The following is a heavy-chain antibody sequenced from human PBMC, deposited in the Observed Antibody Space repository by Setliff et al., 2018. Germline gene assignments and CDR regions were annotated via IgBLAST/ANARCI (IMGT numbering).Heavy chain of an antibody. CDR2: IYHSGSA. Sequence: PSETLSLTCTVSGDSISSGDYFWSWICQPPGKGREWIAYIYHSGSAYYNPSLKSRVTMSVDTSKNQFSLHLTSVTAADTAVYYCAREVGTSTSSDAFDVWGQGMMVTVSS. V-gene: IGHV4-30-4*08. D-gene: IGHD1-26*01. J-gene: IGHJ3*01. CDR1: GDSISSGDYF. CDR3: AREVGTSTSSDAFDV.